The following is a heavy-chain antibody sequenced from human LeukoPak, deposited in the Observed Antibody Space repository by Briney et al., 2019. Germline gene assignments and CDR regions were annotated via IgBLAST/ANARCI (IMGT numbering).Heavy chain of an antibody. V-gene: IGHV1-2*02. CDR3: ARGRAVATINYYYYYMDV. D-gene: IGHD5-12*01. CDR2: INPNSGGT. Sequence: APVKVSCKASGYTFTGYYMHWVRQAPGQGLEWMGWINPNSGGTNYAQKFQGRVTMTRDTSISTAYMELSRLRSDDTAVYYCARGRAVATINYYYYYMDVWGKGTTVTVSS. CDR1: GYTFTGYY. J-gene: IGHJ6*03.